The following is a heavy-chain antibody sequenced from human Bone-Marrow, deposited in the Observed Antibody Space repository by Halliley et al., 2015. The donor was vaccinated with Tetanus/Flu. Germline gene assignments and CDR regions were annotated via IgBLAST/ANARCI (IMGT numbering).Heavy chain of an antibody. D-gene: IGHD4-17*01. CDR3: AAEQPTVRPLDS. Sequence: WLGWIRVGNGNPKYSPKLEGRITMTRDTAATVTHMELTSLRFEDTAVYYCAAEQPTVRPLDSWGQGTLVIVSS. CDR2: IRVGNGNP. V-gene: IGHV1-3*01. J-gene: IGHJ4*02.